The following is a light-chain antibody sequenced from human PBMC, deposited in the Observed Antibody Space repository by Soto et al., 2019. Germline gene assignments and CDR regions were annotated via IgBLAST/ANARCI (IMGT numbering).Light chain of an antibody. CDR3: QSYDSNNQV. CDR2: EDN. J-gene: IGLJ3*02. CDR1: GGSIASNY. V-gene: IGLV6-57*04. Sequence: NFMLTQPHSVSESPGKTVTISCTRSGGSIASNYVQWYQQRPGSAPTTVIYEDNQRPSGVPDRFSGSIDSSSNSASLTISGLKTEDEADYYCQSYDSNNQVFGGGTKLTVL.